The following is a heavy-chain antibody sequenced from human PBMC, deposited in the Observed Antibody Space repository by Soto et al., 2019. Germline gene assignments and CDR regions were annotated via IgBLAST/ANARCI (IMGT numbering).Heavy chain of an antibody. V-gene: IGHV3-9*01. J-gene: IGHJ4*02. CDR2: ISWNSGSI. CDR3: AKDLNY. CDR1: GFTFDDYA. Sequence: GGSLRLSCAASGFTFDDYAMHWVRQAPGKGLEWVSGISWNSGSIAYADSVKGRFTISRDNAKNSLYLQMNSLRAEDTALYYCAKDLNYWGQGTLVTVSS.